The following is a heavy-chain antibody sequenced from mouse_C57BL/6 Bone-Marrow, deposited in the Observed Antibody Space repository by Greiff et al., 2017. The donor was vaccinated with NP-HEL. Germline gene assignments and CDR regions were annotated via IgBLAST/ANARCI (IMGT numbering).Heavy chain of an antibody. D-gene: IGHD2-4*01. V-gene: IGHV5-17*01. CDR2: ISSGSSTI. CDR1: GFTFSDYG. CDR3: ASLYYDYLYYAMDY. J-gene: IGHJ4*01. Sequence: EVQRVESGGGLVKPGGSLKLSCAASGFTFSDYGMHWVRQAPEKGLEWVAYISSGSSTIYYADTVKGRITISRDNAKNTLFLQMTSLRSEDTAMYDCASLYYDYLYYAMDYWGQGTSVTVSS.